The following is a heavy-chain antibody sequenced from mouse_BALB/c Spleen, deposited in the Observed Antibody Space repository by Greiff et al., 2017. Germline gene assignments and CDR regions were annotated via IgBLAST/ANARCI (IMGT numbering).Heavy chain of an antibody. J-gene: IGHJ2*01. D-gene: IGHD1-1*01. CDR1: GYTFTSYW. V-gene: IGHV1-7*01. CDR3: ARITTVVATDDY. CDR2: INPSTGYT. Sequence: VKLMESGAELAKPGASVKMSCKASGYTFTSYWMHWVKQRPGQGLEWIGYINPSTGYTEYNQKFKDKATLTADKSSSTAYMQLSSLTSEDSAVYYCARITTVVATDDYWGQGTTLTVSS.